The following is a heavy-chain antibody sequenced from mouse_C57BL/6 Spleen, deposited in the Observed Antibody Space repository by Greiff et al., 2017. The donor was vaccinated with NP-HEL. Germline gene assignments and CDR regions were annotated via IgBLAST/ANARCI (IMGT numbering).Heavy chain of an antibody. D-gene: IGHD2-5*01. J-gene: IGHJ3*01. CDR1: GYTFTSYW. CDR3: APYSNYFFAY. V-gene: IGHV1-64*01. Sequence: QVQLQQPGAELVKPGASVKLSCKASGYTFTSYWMHWVKQRPGQGLEWIGMIHPNRGSTNYNEKFKSKATLTVEKSSSTAYMQLSSLTSEDSAVYYCAPYSNYFFAYWGQGTLVTVSA. CDR2: IHPNRGST.